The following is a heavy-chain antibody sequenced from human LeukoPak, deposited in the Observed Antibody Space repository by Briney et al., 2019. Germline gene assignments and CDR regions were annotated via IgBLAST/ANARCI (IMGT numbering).Heavy chain of an antibody. CDR3: ARDIGTSSAPSFDL. CDR2: VYSDGSNK. Sequence: GGSLRLSCATSGFTFRYYPMHWVRQVPGRGLEWVAIVYSDGSNKYYADSVKGRFTISRDNSKNTLSLQMNSLRTEDTAVYYCARDIGTSSAPSFDLWGQGTLVTVSS. CDR1: GFTFRYYP. V-gene: IGHV3-33*01. D-gene: IGHD6-25*01. J-gene: IGHJ4*02.